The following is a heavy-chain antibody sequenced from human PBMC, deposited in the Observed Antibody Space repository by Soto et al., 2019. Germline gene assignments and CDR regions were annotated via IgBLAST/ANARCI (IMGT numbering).Heavy chain of an antibody. CDR3: ARGERQQQRDY. Sequence: QVQLQESGPGLVKPSGTLSLTCAVSGDSISSSKWWSWVRQPPGKGLEWIGEINHSGSTNYNPSPQGRVILYVDKSKNQFSLKLSSVSDADTAVYYCARGERQQQRDYWGQGTLVTVSS. J-gene: IGHJ4*02. D-gene: IGHD6-13*01. CDR1: GDSISSSKW. V-gene: IGHV4-4*02. CDR2: INHSGST.